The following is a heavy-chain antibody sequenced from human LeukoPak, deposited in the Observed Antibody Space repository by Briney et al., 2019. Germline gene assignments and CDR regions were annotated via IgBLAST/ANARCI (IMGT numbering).Heavy chain of an antibody. D-gene: IGHD6-19*01. J-gene: IGHJ4*02. V-gene: IGHV3-21*01. CDR1: GFTFRSYS. Sequence: PGGSLRLSCAASGFTFRSYSMNWVRQAPGKGLEWVSSISSSSSYIYYADSVKGRFTISRDNAKNSLYLQMNSLRAEDTAVYYCARDGDSSGWFYFDYWGQGTLVTVSS. CDR2: ISSSSSYI. CDR3: ARDGDSSGWFYFDY.